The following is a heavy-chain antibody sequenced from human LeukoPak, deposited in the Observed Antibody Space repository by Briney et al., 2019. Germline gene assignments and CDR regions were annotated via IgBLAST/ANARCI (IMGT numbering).Heavy chain of an antibody. CDR1: GFTFSSYS. CDR3: ARAGGGYYYDSSGYYHDY. CDR2: ISSSSSTI. Sequence: PGGSLRLSCAASGFTFSSYSMNWVRQAPGKGLEWVSYISSSSSTIYYADSVKGRFTISRDNAKNSLYLQMNSLRAEDMAVYYCARAGGGYYYDSSGYYHDYWGQGTLVTVSS. D-gene: IGHD3-22*01. V-gene: IGHV3-48*01. J-gene: IGHJ4*02.